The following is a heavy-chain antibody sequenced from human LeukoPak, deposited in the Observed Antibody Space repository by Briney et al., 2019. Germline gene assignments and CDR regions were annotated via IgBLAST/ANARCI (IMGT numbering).Heavy chain of an antibody. CDR1: GGSFSSSSYS. CDR3: ARLRVSGHYSHVFDP. CDR2: ISYTVTT. J-gene: IGHJ5*02. D-gene: IGHD2-21*01. Sequence: SETLSLTCTVSGGSFSSSSYSWGWIRQPPGKGLEWIGTISYTVTTYYNSSLEGRVTIFVDTSKNHFSLSLKSVTAADTAVYYCARLRVSGHYSHVFDPWGQGTLVTVSS. V-gene: IGHV4-39*02.